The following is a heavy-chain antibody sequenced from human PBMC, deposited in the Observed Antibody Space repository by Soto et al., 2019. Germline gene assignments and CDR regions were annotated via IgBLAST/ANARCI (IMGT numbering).Heavy chain of an antibody. J-gene: IGHJ4*02. CDR3: AKRQGTGAAAKIFDF. CDR1: GCTCSNPA. V-gene: IGHV3-23*01. D-gene: IGHD6-13*01. CDR2: ISAEGGLI. Sequence: SGCTCSNPAGSRVRQTSGKGLEWVSGISAEGGLIYYADSVKGGFNMSRDNSKDTLYLQMSSLRAEDTAVYFCAKRQGTGAAAKIFDFWGQGSLVTVFS.